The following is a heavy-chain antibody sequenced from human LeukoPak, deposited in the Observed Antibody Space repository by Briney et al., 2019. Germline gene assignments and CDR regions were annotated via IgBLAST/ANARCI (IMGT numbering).Heavy chain of an antibody. V-gene: IGHV3-43*01. D-gene: IGHD3-3*01. CDR3: ARTIFGVTHGFDI. J-gene: IGHJ3*02. Sequence: PGGSLRLSCAASGLTFDDYTMHWVRQAPGKGLEWVSLISWDGGSTYYADSVKGRFTISRDNSKNTLYLQMNSLRAEDTAVYYCARTIFGVTHGFDIWGQGTMVTVSS. CDR2: ISWDGGST. CDR1: GLTFDDYT.